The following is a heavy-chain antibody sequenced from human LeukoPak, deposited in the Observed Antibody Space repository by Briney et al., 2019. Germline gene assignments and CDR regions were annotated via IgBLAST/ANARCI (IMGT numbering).Heavy chain of an antibody. V-gene: IGHV3-30-3*01. J-gene: IGHJ4*02. D-gene: IGHD5-18*01. CDR2: ISYDGSNK. CDR3: ARSGIQLWTGYFDY. CDR1: GFTFSSYA. Sequence: PGRSLRLSCAASGFTFSSYAMHWVRQAPGEGLEWVAVISYDGSNKYYADSVKGRFTISRDNSKNTLYLQMNSLRAEDTAVYYCARSGIQLWTGYFDYWGQGTLVTVS.